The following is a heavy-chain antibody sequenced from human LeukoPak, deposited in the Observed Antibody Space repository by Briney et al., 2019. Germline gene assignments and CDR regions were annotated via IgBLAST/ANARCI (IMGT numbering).Heavy chain of an antibody. V-gene: IGHV5-51*01. CDR1: GYSFTSYW. CDR2: IYPGDSDT. D-gene: IGHD3-22*01. CDR3: ARLPKYYDSSGYSLPFDY. Sequence: GESLKISCKGSGYSFTSYWTGWVRQMPGKSLEGMGIIYPGDSDTRYCPYFQGQVTISADKSISTAYLQWSSLKASDTAMYYCARLPKYYDSSGYSLPFDYWGQGTLVTVSS. J-gene: IGHJ4*02.